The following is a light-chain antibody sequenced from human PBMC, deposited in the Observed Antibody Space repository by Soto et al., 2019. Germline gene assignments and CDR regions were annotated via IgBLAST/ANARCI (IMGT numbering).Light chain of an antibody. Sequence: QAVLTQSPSASASLGASVKLTCTLSSGHSSYAIAWHQQQPEKGPRYLMKLNSDGSHSKGDGIPDRFSGSSSGAERYLTISSLQSEDEADYYCQTWGTGWVVFGGGTKLTVL. CDR2: LNSDGSH. V-gene: IGLV4-69*01. J-gene: IGLJ2*01. CDR3: QTWGTGWVV. CDR1: SGHSSYA.